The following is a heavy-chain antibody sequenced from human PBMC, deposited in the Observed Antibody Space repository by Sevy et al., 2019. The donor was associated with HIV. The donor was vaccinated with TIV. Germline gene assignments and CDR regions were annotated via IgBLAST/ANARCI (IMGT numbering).Heavy chain of an antibody. CDR1: GFTFISYA. D-gene: IGHD3-22*01. Sequence: GGSLRLSCKPSGFTFISYAMNWVRQAPGKGLEWVSTIYGSSGATYYGDSVKGRFTISRDNSKNTLYLQMNSLRTEDTAVYCCAGGRYDSSGSFDAFDIWGQGTMVTVSS. J-gene: IGHJ3*02. V-gene: IGHV3-23*01. CDR2: IYGSSGAT. CDR3: AGGRYDSSGSFDAFDI.